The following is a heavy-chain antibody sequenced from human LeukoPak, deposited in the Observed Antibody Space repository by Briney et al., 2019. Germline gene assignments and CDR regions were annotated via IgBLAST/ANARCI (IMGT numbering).Heavy chain of an antibody. CDR1: GGSISSYY. CDR3: ARAATGTTLGLNGFDI. CDR2: IYYSGST. V-gene: IGHV4-59*01. J-gene: IGHJ3*02. Sequence: SETLSLTCTVSGGSISSYYWSWIRQPPGKGLEWIGYIYYSGSTNYNPSLKSRVTISVDTSKNQFSLKLSSVTAADTAVYYCARAATGTTLGLNGFDIWGQGTMVTVSS. D-gene: IGHD1-1*01.